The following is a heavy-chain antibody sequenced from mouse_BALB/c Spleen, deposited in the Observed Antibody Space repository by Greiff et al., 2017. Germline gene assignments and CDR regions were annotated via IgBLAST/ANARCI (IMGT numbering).Heavy chain of an antibody. D-gene: IGHD2-14*01. CDR1: GYAFTNYL. V-gene: IGHV1-54*01. CDR3: ARGVRGGYAMDY. CDR2: INPGSGGT. Sequence: VQLQESGAELVRPGTSVKVSCKASGYAFTNYLIEWVKQRPGQGLEWIGVINPGSGGTNYNEKFKGKATLTADKSSSTAYMQLSSLTSDDSAVYFCARGVRGGYAMDYWGQGTSVTVSS. J-gene: IGHJ4*01.